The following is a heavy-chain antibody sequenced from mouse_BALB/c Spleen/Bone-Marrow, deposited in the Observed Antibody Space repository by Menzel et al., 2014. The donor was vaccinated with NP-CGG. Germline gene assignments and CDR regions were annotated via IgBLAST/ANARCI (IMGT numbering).Heavy chain of an antibody. CDR2: INPNNGAT. CDR1: GYTFTEYT. CDR3: ARRQFGPAWFAY. V-gene: IGHV1-22*01. J-gene: IGHJ3*01. Sequence: VQLKESGPELVKPGASVKISCKTSGYTFTEYTMHWVKQSHGKSLEWIGGINPNNGATSYNQKFKGKATLTVDKSSSTAYMELRGLTSEDSAVYFCARRQFGPAWFAYWGQGTLVTVSA. D-gene: IGHD6-1*01.